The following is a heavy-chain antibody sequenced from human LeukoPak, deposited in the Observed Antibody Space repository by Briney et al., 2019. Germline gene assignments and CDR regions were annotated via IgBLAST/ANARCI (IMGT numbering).Heavy chain of an antibody. Sequence: PGRSLRLSCAASGFTFSSYGMHWVRQAPGKGLEWVAVIWYDGSNKYYVDSVKGRFTISRDNSKNSLYLQMNSLRAEDTAVYYCARETLAVGATNRVAFDIWGQGTMVTVSS. V-gene: IGHV3-33*01. CDR2: IWYDGSNK. CDR3: ARETLAVGATNRVAFDI. CDR1: GFTFSSYG. J-gene: IGHJ3*02. D-gene: IGHD1-26*01.